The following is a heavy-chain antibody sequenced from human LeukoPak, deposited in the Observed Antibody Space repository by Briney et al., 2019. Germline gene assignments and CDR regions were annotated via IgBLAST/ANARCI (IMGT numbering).Heavy chain of an antibody. CDR2: INPNSGGT. J-gene: IGHJ6*02. CDR3: ARDDGIAAAGKPKRGYYYGMDV. V-gene: IGHV1-2*02. Sequence: ASVKVSCKASGYTFTGYYMHWVRQAPGQGLEWMGWINPNSGGTNYAQKFQGRVTMTRDTSISTAYMELSRLRSDDTAVYYCARDDGIAAAGKPKRGYYYGMDVWGQGTTVTASS. CDR1: GYTFTGYY. D-gene: IGHD6-13*01.